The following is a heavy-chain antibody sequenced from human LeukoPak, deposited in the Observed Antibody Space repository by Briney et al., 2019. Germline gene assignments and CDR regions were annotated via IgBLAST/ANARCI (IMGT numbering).Heavy chain of an antibody. D-gene: IGHD2-2*01. CDR3: ARKVVNWFDP. V-gene: IGHV4-59*01. Sequence: SETLSLTCTVSDGSISSYSWNWIRQPPGKGLEWIGYIYYGANPNYNPSLESRATISLDTSKNQFSLKLSSVTAADTAVYYCARKVVNWFDPWGQGILVTVSS. J-gene: IGHJ5*02. CDR2: IYYGANP. CDR1: DGSISSYS.